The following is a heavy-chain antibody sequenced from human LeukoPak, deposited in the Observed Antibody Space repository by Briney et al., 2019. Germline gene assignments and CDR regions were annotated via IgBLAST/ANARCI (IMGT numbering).Heavy chain of an antibody. D-gene: IGHD6-19*01. CDR2: ISGSSSYI. V-gene: IGHV3-21*01. J-gene: IGHJ4*02. CDR3: ARGKLYSSGLGYFDY. CDR1: GFTFSGYD. Sequence: GGSLRLSCAASGFTFSGYDMNWVRQAPGKGLEWVSSISGSSSYIYYADSMKGRFTISRDNAKNSLYLQMNSLRAEDTAVYYCARGKLYSSGLGYFDYWGQGTLVTVSS.